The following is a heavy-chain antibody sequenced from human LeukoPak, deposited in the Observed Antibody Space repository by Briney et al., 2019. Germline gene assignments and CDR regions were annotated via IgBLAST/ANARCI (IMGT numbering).Heavy chain of an antibody. D-gene: IGHD3-10*01. CDR1: GFTFSSYG. J-gene: IGHJ4*02. CDR3: ARDTGSYFGSGSYSDY. Sequence: PGGSLRLSCAASGFTFSSYGMHWVRQAPGKGLEWVAVIWYDGSNKYYADSVKGRFTISRDNSKNTLYLQMNSLRAEDTAVYYCARDTGSYFGSGSYSDYWGQGTLVTVSS. V-gene: IGHV3-33*01. CDR2: IWYDGSNK.